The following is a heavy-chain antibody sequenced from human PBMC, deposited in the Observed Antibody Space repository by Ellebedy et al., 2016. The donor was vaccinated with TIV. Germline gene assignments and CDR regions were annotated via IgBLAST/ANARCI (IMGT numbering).Heavy chain of an antibody. D-gene: IGHD3-16*01. Sequence: MPSETLSLTCAVSGGSISSYYWSWIRQPPGKGLEWIGYISYSGSSNYNPSLKSRVTISVDTSINQFSLKLNSVIAADTAVYFCARLLWIRLGEWGYYFDTWGQGTLVTVSS. CDR1: GGSISSYY. J-gene: IGHJ4*02. CDR3: ARLLWIRLGEWGYYFDT. V-gene: IGHV4-59*08. CDR2: ISYSGSS.